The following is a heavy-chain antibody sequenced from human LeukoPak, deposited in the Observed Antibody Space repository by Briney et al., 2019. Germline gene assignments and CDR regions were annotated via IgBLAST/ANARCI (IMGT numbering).Heavy chain of an antibody. CDR3: AKNPYYDSSGLWDY. CDR2: ISVSGTTM. V-gene: IGHV3-48*03. J-gene: IGHJ4*02. CDR1: GFTFNSYG. Sequence: QSGGSLRLSCAASGFTFNSYGMSWIRQAPGKGLEWVSYISVSGTTMYYADSVKGRFTLSRDNAKNSLYLQMNSLRAEDTAVYYCAKNPYYDSSGLWDYWGQGTLVTVSS. D-gene: IGHD3-22*01.